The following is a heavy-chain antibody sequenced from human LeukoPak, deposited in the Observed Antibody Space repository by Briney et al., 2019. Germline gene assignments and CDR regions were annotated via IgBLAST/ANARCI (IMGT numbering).Heavy chain of an antibody. Sequence: GESLKISCKGLGYSFSSYWNAWVRQRPGKGLEWMGIIYPGGSETRYDPSFQGQVTISADSSTSTAYLQWSSLRASDTAMYYCATSREVAGSHAFDIWGQGTLVTVSS. CDR2: IYPGGSET. CDR3: ATSREVAGSHAFDI. J-gene: IGHJ4*02. D-gene: IGHD6-19*01. CDR1: GYSFSSYW. V-gene: IGHV5-51*01.